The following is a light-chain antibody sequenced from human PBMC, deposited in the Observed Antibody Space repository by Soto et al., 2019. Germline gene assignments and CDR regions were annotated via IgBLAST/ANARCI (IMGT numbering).Light chain of an antibody. J-gene: IGKJ1*01. CDR1: QSVSSN. V-gene: IGKV3-15*01. CDR3: HQYKTWWT. Sequence: EIVMTQSPATLSVFPGERATLSCRASQSVSSNLAWYHHKPGQAPRLLIYGASIRATGIPARCSGSGSRTEFTLTIRSLQPEDSGVYYCHQYKTWWTFGQGTKVEVE. CDR2: GAS.